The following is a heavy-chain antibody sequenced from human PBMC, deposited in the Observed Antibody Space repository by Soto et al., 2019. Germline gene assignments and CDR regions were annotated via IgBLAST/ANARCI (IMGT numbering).Heavy chain of an antibody. CDR1: GGSISSSSYY. J-gene: IGHJ3*02. D-gene: IGHD3-3*01. V-gene: IGHV4-39*01. CDR3: ARRDYDFWSGYYNPGAFDI. CDR2: IYYSGSA. Sequence: ETLSLTCTVSGGSISSSSYYWGWIRQPPGKGLEWIGSIYYSGSAYYKPSLRSRATISVDTSNNQFSLKLSSVTAADTAVYYCARRDYDFWSGYYNPGAFDIWGQGTMVTVSS.